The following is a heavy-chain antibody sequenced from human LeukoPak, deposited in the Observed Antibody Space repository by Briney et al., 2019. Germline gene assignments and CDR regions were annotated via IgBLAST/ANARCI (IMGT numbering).Heavy chain of an antibody. D-gene: IGHD5-24*01. CDR2: INHSGST. CDR3: AKGRVDP. V-gene: IGHV4-34*01. J-gene: IGHJ5*02. Sequence: SETQSLTCAVYGGSFSGYYWSWIRQPPGKGLEWIGEINHSGSTNYNPSLKSRVTISVDTSKNQFSLKLSSVTAADTAVYYCAKGRVDPWGQGTLVTVSS. CDR1: GGSFSGYY.